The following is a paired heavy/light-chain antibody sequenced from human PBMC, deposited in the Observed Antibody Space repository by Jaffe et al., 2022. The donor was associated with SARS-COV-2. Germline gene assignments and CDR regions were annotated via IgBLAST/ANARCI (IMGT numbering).Light chain of an antibody. CDR1: QSISTK. V-gene: IGKV3-15*01. J-gene: IGKJ2*01. CDR2: GAS. Sequence: EIVMAQSPATLSVSPGERATLSCRASQSISTKLAWYQHKPGQAPRLLIYGASTRATGVPARFSGSGSGTEFSLTISSLQSEDFAIYYCQQYNNWYTFGQGTNLEIK. CDR3: QQYNNWYT.
Heavy chain of an antibody. CDR2: TYYRSEWYN. Sequence: QVQLQQSGPGLVKPSLTLSLTCAISGDSVSSNSATWNWIRQSPSRGLEWLGRTYYRSEWYNDYAVSVKSRITINPDTSKNQFSLQLDSVTPEDTAVYYCSRGVPVSHWYFDLWGRGTLVTVSS. V-gene: IGHV6-1*01. J-gene: IGHJ2*01. CDR3: SRGVPVSHWYFDL. CDR1: GDSVSSNSAT. D-gene: IGHD2-2*01.